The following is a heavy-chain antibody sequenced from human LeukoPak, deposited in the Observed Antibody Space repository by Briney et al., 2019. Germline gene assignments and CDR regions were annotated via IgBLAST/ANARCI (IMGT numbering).Heavy chain of an antibody. D-gene: IGHD1-14*01. J-gene: IGHJ4*02. CDR3: AREILGGFNPGAY. V-gene: IGHV4-4*02. CDR2: IHRSGSP. CDR1: LDSTTSNS. Sequence: PSETLSLTCTVSLDSTTSNSWSWVRQPPGNGLEWIGEIHRSGSPNYNPSLQSRVTLSIDRSRNQIVLELSSVTAADKAVYYCAREILGGFNPGAYWGQGTLVSVSS.